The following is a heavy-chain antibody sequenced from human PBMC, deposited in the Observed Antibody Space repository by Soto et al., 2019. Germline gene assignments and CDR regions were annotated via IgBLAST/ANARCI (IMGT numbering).Heavy chain of an antibody. D-gene: IGHD3-22*01. CDR2: IKQDGSEK. CDR3: ARGSTYYYDSSGYYIYYFDY. Sequence: GGSLRLSCAASAFTFSTYWMSWVRQAPGKGLEWVANIKQDGSEKYYVDSVKGRFTISRDNAKNSLYLQMNSLRAEGTAVYYCARGSTYYYDSSGYYIYYFDYWGQGTLVTVSS. CDR1: AFTFSTYW. J-gene: IGHJ4*02. V-gene: IGHV3-7*03.